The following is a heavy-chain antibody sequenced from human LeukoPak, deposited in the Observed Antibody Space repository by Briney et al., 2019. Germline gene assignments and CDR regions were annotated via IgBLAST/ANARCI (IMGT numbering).Heavy chain of an antibody. CDR2: MNPNSGNT. CDR3: ARGNGGNSGRAFDY. D-gene: IGHD4-23*01. J-gene: IGHJ4*02. Sequence: ASVKVSCKASGYTFTSYDIHWVRQATEQGLEWMGWMNPNSGNTGYAQKFQGRVTMTRNTSISTAYMELSSLRSEDTAVYYCARGNGGNSGRAFDYWGQGTLVTVSS. V-gene: IGHV1-8*01. CDR1: GYTFTSYD.